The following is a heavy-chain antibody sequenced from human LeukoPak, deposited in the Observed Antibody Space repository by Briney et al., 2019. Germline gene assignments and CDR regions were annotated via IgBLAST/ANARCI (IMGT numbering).Heavy chain of an antibody. V-gene: IGHV7-4-1*02. J-gene: IGHJ4*02. CDR3: ARLPVPTFYYGSGSYHPFDY. CDR1: GYTFTNYV. D-gene: IGHD3-10*01. CDR2: INTNTGNP. Sequence: ASVKVSCKASGYTFTNYVMNWVRQAPGQGLEWMGWINTNTGNPTYAQGFTGRFVFSFDTSVSTAYLLISSLKAEDTAVYYCARLPVPTFYYGSGSYHPFDYWGQGTPVTVSS.